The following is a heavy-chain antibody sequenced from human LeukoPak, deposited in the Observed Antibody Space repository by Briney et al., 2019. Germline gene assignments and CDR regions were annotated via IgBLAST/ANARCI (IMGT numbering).Heavy chain of an antibody. CDR2: IIPVFGTA. V-gene: IGHV1-69*13. CDR1: GGAFSSYA. CDR3: AEHTSNWYHFEY. J-gene: IGHJ4*02. Sequence: SVRVSCKASGGAFSSYAINWVRQAPGQGLEWMGGIIPVFGTAKYAQKFQGRVTITADESTSTAYMELSSLRSEDTAVYYCAEHTSNWYHFEYWGQGTLVTVSS. D-gene: IGHD6-13*01.